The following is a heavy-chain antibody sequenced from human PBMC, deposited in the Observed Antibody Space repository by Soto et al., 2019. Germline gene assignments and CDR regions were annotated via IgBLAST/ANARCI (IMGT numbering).Heavy chain of an antibody. D-gene: IGHD3-9*01. CDR2: IIPILGTT. CDR3: TRTLTLVADDDY. Sequence: QVQLVQSGAEVKKPGSSVKVSCKASGGTFGSHAISWVRQAPGQGLEWMGGIIPILGTTTYAQKFQGRVTITADKPTRTAYMELSSLRSGDTAMFCCTRTLTLVADDDYWGQGTLVTVSS. J-gene: IGHJ4*02. V-gene: IGHV1-69*06. CDR1: GGTFGSHA.